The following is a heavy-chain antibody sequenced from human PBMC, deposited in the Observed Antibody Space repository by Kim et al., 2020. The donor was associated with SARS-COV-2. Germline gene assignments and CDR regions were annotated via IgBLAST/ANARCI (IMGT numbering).Heavy chain of an antibody. CDR3: ARGASYGDYPEY. CDR2: ISYSGST. J-gene: IGHJ4*02. D-gene: IGHD4-17*01. CDR1: GASISSYY. V-gene: IGHV4-59*01. Sequence: SETLSLTCTVSGASISSYYCNWIRQPPGKGLEWIGYISYSGSTNYNPSLRSRVTLSVDSSKNQFSLKLTSVTAADTAVYFCARGASYGDYPEYWGQGTLVTVSS.